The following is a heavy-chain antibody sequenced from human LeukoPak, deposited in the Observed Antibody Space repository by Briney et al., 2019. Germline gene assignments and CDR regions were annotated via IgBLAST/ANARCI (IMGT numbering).Heavy chain of an antibody. CDR2: IKEDGSEK. D-gene: IGHD6-6*01. Sequence: GGSLRLSCAASGFTFSNYWMTWVRQAPGKGLEWVANIKEDGSEKYYVDSVKGRFTISRDNAKNSLYLQMNSLRAEDTAVYYCARDLPTGSDFFDYWGQGTLVTVSS. CDR1: GFTFSNYW. V-gene: IGHV3-7*01. CDR3: ARDLPTGSDFFDY. J-gene: IGHJ4*02.